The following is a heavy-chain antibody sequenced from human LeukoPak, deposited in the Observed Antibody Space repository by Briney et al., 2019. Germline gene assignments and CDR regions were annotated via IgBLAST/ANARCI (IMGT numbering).Heavy chain of an antibody. V-gene: IGHV1-18*01. D-gene: IGHD2-2*01. CDR1: GYTFTSYG. CDR3: ARFYCSSTSCYAPYWYFDL. CDR2: ISAYNGNT. Sequence: EASVKVSCKASGYTFTSYGISWVRQAPGQGLEWMGWISAYNGNTNYAQKLQGRVTMTTDTSTSTAYMELRSLRSDDTAVYYCARFYCSSTSCYAPYWYFDLWGRGTLVTVSS. J-gene: IGHJ2*01.